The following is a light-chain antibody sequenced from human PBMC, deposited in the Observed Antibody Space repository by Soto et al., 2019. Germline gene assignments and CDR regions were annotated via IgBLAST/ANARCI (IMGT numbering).Light chain of an antibody. J-gene: IGKJ4*01. CDR2: GAS. CDR3: QQSYRTPLN. Sequence: DIQMTQSPSPLSASAGDRVTITCRSSQSISRYLNWYQQKPVKAPKLLIYGASNLQSGVPSRFSGNGCRTGLTLTISSLQPEDFATYYCQQSYRTPLNFGGGAKV. CDR1: QSISRY. V-gene: IGKV1-39*01.